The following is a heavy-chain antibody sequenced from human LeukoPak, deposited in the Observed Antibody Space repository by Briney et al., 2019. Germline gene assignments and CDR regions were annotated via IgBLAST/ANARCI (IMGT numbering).Heavy chain of an antibody. CDR2: INHSGST. CDR3: GIGLDY. CDR1: GGSISSHY. V-gene: IGHV4-34*01. Sequence: PSETLSLTCTVSGGSISSHYWSWIRQPPGKGLEWIGEINHSGSTNYNPSLKSRVTISVDTSKNQFSLKLSSVTAADTAVYYCGIGLDYWGQGTLVTVSS. J-gene: IGHJ4*02.